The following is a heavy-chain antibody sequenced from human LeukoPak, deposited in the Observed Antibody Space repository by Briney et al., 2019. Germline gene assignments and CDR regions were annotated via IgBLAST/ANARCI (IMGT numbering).Heavy chain of an antibody. CDR3: ARRGDGGRSFDY. D-gene: IGHD4-23*01. J-gene: IGHJ4*02. V-gene: IGHV3-53*01. CDR2: IYGGGST. CDR1: AFIFSGHW. Sequence: GGSLRLSCEGSAFIFSGHWMSWVRQAPGKGLEWVSLIYGGGSTYYADSVKGRFTISRDNSKNTLYLQMNSLRAEDTAVYYCARRGDGGRSFDYWGQGTLVTVSS.